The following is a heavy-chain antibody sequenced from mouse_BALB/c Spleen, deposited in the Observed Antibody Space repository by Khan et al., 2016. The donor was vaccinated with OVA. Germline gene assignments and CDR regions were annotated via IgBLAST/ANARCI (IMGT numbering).Heavy chain of an antibody. V-gene: IGHV9-2-1*01. CDR3: DRAGRAMFAY. D-gene: IGHD3-1*01. CDR1: GYTFTDYS. J-gene: IGHJ3*01. CDR2: INTETGEP. Sequence: QIQLVQSGPELKKPGETVKISCKASGYTFTDYSIHWVKQAPGKGLKWMGWINTETGEPTYADDFKGRFAFSLETSASTAYLQINNLKNEDTARYCCDRAGRAMFAYWGQGTLVTVSA.